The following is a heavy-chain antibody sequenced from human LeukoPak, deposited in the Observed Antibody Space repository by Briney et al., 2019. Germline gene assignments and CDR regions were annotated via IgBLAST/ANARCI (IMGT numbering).Heavy chain of an antibody. D-gene: IGHD6-25*01. CDR2: ISYNRDGI. J-gene: IGHJ4*02. CDR1: GFTFDDYA. V-gene: IGHV3-9*01. CDR3: AKGAAAGIRGYFDY. Sequence: GRSLRLSCVASGFTFDDYAMHWVRQAPGKGLEWVSGISYNRDGIGYADSVKGRFAVSRDNAKNSLYLQMNSLRSEDTALYYCAKGAAAGIRGYFDYWGQGILVTVSS.